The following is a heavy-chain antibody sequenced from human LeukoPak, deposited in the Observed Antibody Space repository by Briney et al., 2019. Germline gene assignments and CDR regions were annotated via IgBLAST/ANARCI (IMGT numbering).Heavy chain of an antibody. CDR3: ARTPGGCSGGSCYSGIFDY. CDR1: GFTFSSYG. D-gene: IGHD2-15*01. CDR2: IWYDGSNK. Sequence: PGRSLRLSCAASGFTFSSYGMHWVRQAPGEGLEWVAVIWYDGSNKYYADSVKGRFTISRDNSKNTLYLQMNSLRAEDTAAYYCARTPGGCSGGSCYSGIFDYWGQGTLVTVSS. J-gene: IGHJ4*02. V-gene: IGHV3-33*01.